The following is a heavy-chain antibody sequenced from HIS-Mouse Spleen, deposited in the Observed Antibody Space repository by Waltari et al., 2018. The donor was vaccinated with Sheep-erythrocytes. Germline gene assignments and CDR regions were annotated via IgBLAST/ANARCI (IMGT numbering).Heavy chain of an antibody. CDR1: GFTFSSYT. V-gene: IGHV3-21*01. CDR3: ARVASGATFDY. D-gene: IGHD1-26*01. Sequence: EVQLVESGGGLVKPGGSLRLSCAASGFTFSSYTMNWVRQAPGKGLEWVSSISSSSSYIYYADSVKGRFTISRDNAKNSLYLQMNSMRAEDTAVYYCARVASGATFDYWGQGTLVTVSS. CDR2: ISSSSSYI. J-gene: IGHJ4*02.